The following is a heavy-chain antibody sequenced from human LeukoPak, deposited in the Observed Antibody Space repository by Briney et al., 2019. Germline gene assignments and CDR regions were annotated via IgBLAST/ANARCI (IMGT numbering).Heavy chain of an antibody. Sequence: PAGSLRLSCAASGFICSSYWLHWVRHAPGQGLAWVSRINTDGRSTSYADSVRGRFTISRDNAKNTLYLQMNSLRAVDTAVYYCAKGGSSSWDFFDYWGQGTLVTVSS. V-gene: IGHV3-74*01. CDR1: GFICSSYW. CDR2: INTDGRST. D-gene: IGHD6-13*01. J-gene: IGHJ4*02. CDR3: AKGGSSSWDFFDY.